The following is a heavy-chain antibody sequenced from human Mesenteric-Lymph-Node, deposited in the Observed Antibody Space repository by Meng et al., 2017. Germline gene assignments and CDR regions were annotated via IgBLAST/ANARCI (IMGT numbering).Heavy chain of an antibody. Sequence: GESLKISCTASGFTFGDYAMSWFRQAPGKGLEWVGFIRSKAYGGTTEYAASVKGRFTISRDDSKSIAYLQMNSLKTEDTAVYYCTRKSDGYLVYYYYYYGMDVWGQGTTGTVS. D-gene: IGHD5-24*01. CDR3: TRKSDGYLVYYYYYYGMDV. CDR2: IRSKAYGGTT. J-gene: IGHJ6*02. V-gene: IGHV3-49*03. CDR1: GFTFGDYA.